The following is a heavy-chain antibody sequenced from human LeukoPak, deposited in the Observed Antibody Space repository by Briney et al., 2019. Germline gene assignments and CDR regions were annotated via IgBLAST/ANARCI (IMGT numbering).Heavy chain of an antibody. Sequence: PGGSLRLSCAASGFTFSNFWMNWVRQAPGKGLEWVANIKQDGSVKHYVDSVKGRFTISRDNAKNALSLQMNSLRDEDTAVYYCATSGNYYLKYWGQGTLVTVSS. CDR2: IKQDGSVK. CDR1: GFTFSNFW. D-gene: IGHD1-26*01. CDR3: ATSGNYYLKY. V-gene: IGHV3-7*01. J-gene: IGHJ4*02.